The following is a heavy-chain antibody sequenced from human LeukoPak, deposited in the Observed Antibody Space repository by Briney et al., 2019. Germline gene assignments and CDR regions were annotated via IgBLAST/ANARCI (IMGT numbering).Heavy chain of an antibody. D-gene: IGHD5-18*01. CDR2: ISASGGST. V-gene: IGHV3-23*01. J-gene: IGHJ4*02. CDR1: GFTFTNYA. CDR3: AKKSLRGYPFGGDADH. Sequence: GGSLRLSCAASGFTFTNYAMTWVRQAPGKGLKWVSSISASGGSTYYADSVKGRFTISRDNSKSTLYLQMDGLRAEDAAVYSCAKKSLRGYPFGGDADHGGRGPLVTVSS.